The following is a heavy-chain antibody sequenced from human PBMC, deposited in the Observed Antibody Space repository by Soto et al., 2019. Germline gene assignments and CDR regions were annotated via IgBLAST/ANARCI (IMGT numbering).Heavy chain of an antibody. CDR2: LNPSGGST. CDR1: GFTFTSSA. CDR3: ARTGDSSGSYTFAF. D-gene: IGHD3-22*01. V-gene: IGHV1-46*01. Sequence: ASVKVSCKASGFTFTSSAVQWVRQARGQGLEWMGILNPSGGSTNYAPKFQGRVTVTRDTSTSTVHMELSSLRSEDTAVYYCARTGDSSGSYTFAFWGQGALVTV. J-gene: IGHJ4*02.